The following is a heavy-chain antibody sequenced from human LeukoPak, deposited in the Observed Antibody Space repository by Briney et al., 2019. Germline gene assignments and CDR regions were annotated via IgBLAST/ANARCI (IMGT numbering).Heavy chain of an antibody. Sequence: ASVKVSCRASGYTFTGYYMHWVRQAPGQGLEWMGWITPNSGGTKYAQRFQGRVTMTRDTSISTAYMELSGLRSDDTAVYYCARGFRLSAIEDWFDPWGQGTLVTVSS. D-gene: IGHD2-2*02. V-gene: IGHV1-2*02. J-gene: IGHJ5*02. CDR2: ITPNSGGT. CDR3: ARGFRLSAIEDWFDP. CDR1: GYTFTGYY.